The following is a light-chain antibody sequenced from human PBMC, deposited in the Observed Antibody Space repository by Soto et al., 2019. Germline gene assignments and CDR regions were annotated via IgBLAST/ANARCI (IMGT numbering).Light chain of an antibody. CDR3: QQYGSSLWT. V-gene: IGKV3-20*01. CDR2: RSS. J-gene: IGKJ1*01. Sequence: ESALTQSPSSLSFSPGESSTLSSTISRSLSTSYLAWYQEKAGQPPWLLMYRSSDRAVGVPDMFSGSGSGTDFTLAISRLEPEDFAVYYCQQYGSSLWTFGQGIKV. CDR1: RSLSTSY.